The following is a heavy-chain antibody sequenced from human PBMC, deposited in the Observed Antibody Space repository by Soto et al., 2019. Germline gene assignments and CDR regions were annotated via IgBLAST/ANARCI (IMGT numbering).Heavy chain of an antibody. V-gene: IGHV3-23*01. Sequence: EVQLLESGGGLVQPGGSLRLSCAASGFTFSNYVMNWVRQAPGKGLEWVSAITGSGGSTYYADSVKGRFTMSRDDTKNRLYLQMNSLRAKDTAVYYCAKIRDYYDSSGYQPYFFDYWGQGTLVAVSS. CDR1: GFTFSNYV. CDR2: ITGSGGST. D-gene: IGHD3-22*01. CDR3: AKIRDYYDSSGYQPYFFDY. J-gene: IGHJ4*02.